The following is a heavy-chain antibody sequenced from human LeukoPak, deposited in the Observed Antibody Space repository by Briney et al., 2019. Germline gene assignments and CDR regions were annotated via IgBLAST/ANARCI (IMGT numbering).Heavy chain of an antibody. CDR2: ISSSSSYI. CDR3: ARGRVGQWLVDAFDI. V-gene: IGHV3-21*01. D-gene: IGHD6-19*01. Sequence: AGSLRLSCAVSGFSFSSYSMNWVRQAPGKGLEWVSSISSSSSYIYYADSVKCQYTISRNNAKNSLYLQMNSLRAEDTAVYYCARGRVGQWLVDAFDIWGQGTMVTVSS. CDR1: GFSFSSYS. J-gene: IGHJ3*02.